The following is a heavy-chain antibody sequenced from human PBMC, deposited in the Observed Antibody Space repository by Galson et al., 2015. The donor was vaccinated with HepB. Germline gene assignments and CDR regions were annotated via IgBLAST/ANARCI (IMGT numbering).Heavy chain of an antibody. CDR3: ARGPLYSRITMIVVERAFDI. D-gene: IGHD3-22*01. V-gene: IGHV4-34*01. J-gene: IGHJ3*02. CDR2: INHSGST. CDR1: GGSFSGYY. Sequence: SETLSLTCAVYGGSFSGYYRSWIRQPPGKGLEWIGEINHSGSTNYNPSLKSRVTISVDTSKNQFSLKLSSVTAADTAVYYCARGPLYSRITMIVVERAFDIWGQGTMVTVSS.